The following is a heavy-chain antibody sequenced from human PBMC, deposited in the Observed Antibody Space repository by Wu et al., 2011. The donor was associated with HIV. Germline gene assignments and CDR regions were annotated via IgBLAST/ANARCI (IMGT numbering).Heavy chain of an antibody. CDR1: GYSFTNSW. D-gene: IGHD2-21*01. Sequence: VQSGAEVKKPGESLKISCKGSGYSFTNSWIGWVRQAPGQGLEWMGRIMPIFGATNYAQKFQGRVTITADTSTSTAYMEMSSLTSEDTAVYYCARENARGGEHNDFWGPGSLVTVSS. CDR2: IMPIFGAT. V-gene: IGHV1-69*06. CDR3: ARENARGGEHNDF. J-gene: IGHJ4*02.